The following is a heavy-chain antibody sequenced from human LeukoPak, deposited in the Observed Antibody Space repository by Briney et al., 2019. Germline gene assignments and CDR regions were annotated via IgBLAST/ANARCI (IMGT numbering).Heavy chain of an antibody. CDR3: AKHSSGWYYFDY. D-gene: IGHD6-19*01. CDR2: ISGSGDST. J-gene: IGHJ4*02. V-gene: IGHV3-23*01. Sequence: GGSLRLSCAASGFTFSSYAMSWVRQAPGKGLGWVSAISGSGDSTYYADSVKGRFTISRDNSKNTLYLQMNSLRAEDTAVYYCAKHSSGWYYFDYWGQGTLVTVSS. CDR1: GFTFSSYA.